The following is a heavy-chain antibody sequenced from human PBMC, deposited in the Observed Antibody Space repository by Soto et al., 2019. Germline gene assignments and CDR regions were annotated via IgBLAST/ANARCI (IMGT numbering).Heavy chain of an antibody. CDR2: IYYSGST. D-gene: IGHD4-17*01. J-gene: IGHJ5*02. CDR3: ARETYGDYVGYFDP. V-gene: IGHV4-59*12. Sequence: PSETLSLTCTVSGGSFSSYYWSWIRQPPGKGLEWIGYIYYSGSTNYNPSLKSRVTISVDTSKNQFSLKLSSVTAADTAVYYCARETYGDYVGYFDPWGQGTLVTVSS. CDR1: GGSFSSYY.